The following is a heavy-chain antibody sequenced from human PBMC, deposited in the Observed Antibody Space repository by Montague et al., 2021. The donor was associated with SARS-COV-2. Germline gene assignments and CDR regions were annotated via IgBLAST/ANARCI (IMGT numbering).Heavy chain of an antibody. V-gene: IGHV4-4*07. CDR1: GASIHSYY. CDR3: ARALRVGGGWFDP. D-gene: IGHD1-26*01. CDR2: LHSSGRT. Sequence: SETLSLTCIVSGASIHSYYWSWIRQSAEKGLEWIGRLHSSGRTNYNHSLKTRVTMSVDTSKNQFSLKLTSVTAADTAVYYCARALRVGGGWFDPWGQGTPVTVSS. J-gene: IGHJ5*02.